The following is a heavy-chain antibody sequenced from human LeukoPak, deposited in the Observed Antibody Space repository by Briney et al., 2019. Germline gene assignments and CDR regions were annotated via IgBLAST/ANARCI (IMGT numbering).Heavy chain of an antibody. J-gene: IGHJ4*02. CDR1: GYTFTGYY. CDR3: ARGDYDFWSGYPFDY. CDR2: INPNSGGT. V-gene: IGHV1-2*02. Sequence: ASVKVSCKASGYTFTGYYMHWARQAPGQGLEWMGWINPNSGGTNYAQKFQGRVTTTRDTSISTAYMELSRLRSDDTAVYYCARGDYDFWSGYPFDYWGQGTLVTVSS. D-gene: IGHD3-3*01.